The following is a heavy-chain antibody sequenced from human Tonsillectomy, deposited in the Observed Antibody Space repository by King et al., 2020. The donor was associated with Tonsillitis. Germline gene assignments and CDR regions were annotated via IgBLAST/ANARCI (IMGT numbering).Heavy chain of an antibody. CDR1: GFTFSNYG. CDR3: TKDEGAFVI. CDR2: ISYDGTNK. Sequence: VQLVESGGGVVQPGRSLRLSCAASGFTFSNYGMHWVRQAPGKGLEWVALISYDGTNKYYADSVKGRFTISRDNSKNTLYLQMNSLRAEDTAVYYCTKDEGAFVIWAKGQWSPSLQ. V-gene: IGHV3-30*18. J-gene: IGHJ3*02.